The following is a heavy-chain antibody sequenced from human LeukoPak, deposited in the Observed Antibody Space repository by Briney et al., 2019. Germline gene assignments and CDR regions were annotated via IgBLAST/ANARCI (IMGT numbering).Heavy chain of an antibody. CDR3: ARAPGGYSYGPVDY. CDR1: GGSISSYY. Sequence: KPSETLSLTCTVSGGSISSYYWSWIRQPPGKGLEWLGYIYYSGSTNYNPSLKSRVTISVDTSKNQFSLKLSSVTAADTAVYYCARAPGGYSYGPVDYWGQGTLVTVSS. D-gene: IGHD5-18*01. CDR2: IYYSGST. J-gene: IGHJ4*02. V-gene: IGHV4-59*01.